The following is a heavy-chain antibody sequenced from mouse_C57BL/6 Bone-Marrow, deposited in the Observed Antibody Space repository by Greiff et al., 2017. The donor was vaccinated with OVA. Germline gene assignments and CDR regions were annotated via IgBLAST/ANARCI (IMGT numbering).Heavy chain of an antibody. CDR3: ARDPLYSNYAMDY. CDR1: GYSFTGYY. J-gene: IGHJ4*01. CDR2: IYPYNGVS. V-gene: IGHV1-31*01. Sequence: EVKLMESGPELVKPGASVKISCKASGYSFTGYYMHWVKQSHGNILDWIGYIYPYNGVSSYNQKFKGKATLTVDKSSSTAYMELRSLTSEDSAVYYCARDPLYSNYAMDYWGQGTSVTVSS. D-gene: IGHD2-5*01.